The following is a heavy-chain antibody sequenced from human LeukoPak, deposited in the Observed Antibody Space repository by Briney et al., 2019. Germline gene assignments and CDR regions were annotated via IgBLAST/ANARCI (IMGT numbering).Heavy chain of an antibody. V-gene: IGHV3-23*01. CDR3: ASGGIYYGAAFDF. CDR1: GFTFSSYG. Sequence: PGGTLRLSCAASGFTFSSYGMNWVRQAPGKGLEWVSGISGSGGSIYYADSVKGRFTISRDNSKNTLYLQMNSLRAEDTALYYCASGGIYYGAAFDFWGQGTLVTVSS. J-gene: IGHJ4*02. D-gene: IGHD1-26*01. CDR2: ISGSGGSI.